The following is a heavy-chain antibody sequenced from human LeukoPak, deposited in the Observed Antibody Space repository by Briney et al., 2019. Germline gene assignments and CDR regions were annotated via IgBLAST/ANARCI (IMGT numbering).Heavy chain of an antibody. J-gene: IGHJ6*02. CDR2: ISHDGSNK. V-gene: IGHV3-30*03. Sequence: GGSLRFSCAASGFPFSSYGMHWVRQAPGKGPEWVAVISHDGSNKYYEDSVKGRFTISRDNSKNTLYLQMNSLKAEDTAVYYCARDKGEYSYGYYYYGMDVWGQGTTVTVSS. CDR3: ARDKGEYSYGYYYYGMDV. CDR1: GFPFSSYG. D-gene: IGHD5-18*01.